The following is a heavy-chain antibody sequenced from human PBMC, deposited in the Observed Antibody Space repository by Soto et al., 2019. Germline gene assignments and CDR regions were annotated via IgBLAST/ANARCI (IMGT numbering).Heavy chain of an antibody. J-gene: IGHJ4*02. D-gene: IGHD4-4*01. V-gene: IGHV4-59*08. CDR3: ARGAEMATVHFDY. CDR2: IYNGNT. CDR1: GGSISGYW. Sequence: PSETLSLTCTISGGSISGYWWTWIRQSPGKGLDYIGYIYNGNTNYNPSLNSRVTISVDTSKNHFSLQLNSVTAADTAVYYCARGAEMATVHFDYWGQGTLVTVSS.